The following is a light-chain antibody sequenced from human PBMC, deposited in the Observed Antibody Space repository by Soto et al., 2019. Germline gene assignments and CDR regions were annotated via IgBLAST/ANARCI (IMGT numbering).Light chain of an antibody. V-gene: IGLV2-14*03. Sequence: QSVLTQPASVSGSPGQSITVSCTGTRNDVGDYDSVSWYQHHPGKAPRLIISDVTNRPSGVSHRFSGSKSGNTASLTISGLQAEDEAVYYCASYTSTNIPVLFGGGTKLTVL. J-gene: IGLJ2*01. CDR1: RNDVGDYDS. CDR3: ASYTSTNIPVL. CDR2: DVT.